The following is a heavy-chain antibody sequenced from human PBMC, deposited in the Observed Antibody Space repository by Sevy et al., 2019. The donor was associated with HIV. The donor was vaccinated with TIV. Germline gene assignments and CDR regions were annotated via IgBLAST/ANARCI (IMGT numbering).Heavy chain of an antibody. J-gene: IGHJ5*02. D-gene: IGHD2-15*01. CDR2: IYYSGTT. Sequence: SETLSLTCTVSGGSISSGDYYWTWILQSPGKSLEEIGYIYYSGTTYYNPSLKSRVTISVYTSKIQFSLRLSSVTAADPAVSYCARYCIRPIPHNWFDPWGQGTLVTVSS. CDR1: GGSISSGDYY. V-gene: IGHV4-30-4*01. CDR3: ARYCIRPIPHNWFDP.